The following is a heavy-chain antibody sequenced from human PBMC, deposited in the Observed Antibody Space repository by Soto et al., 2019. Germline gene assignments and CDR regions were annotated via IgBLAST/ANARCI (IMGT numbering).Heavy chain of an antibody. CDR2: IKSKTAGGAI. CDR3: ATDGGR. CDR1: GFTFTDAW. Sequence: EVQLVESGGGLVKPGGSLRLSCAASGFTFTDAWINWVRQAPGKGLEWVGRIKSKTAGGAIDYTTPVEGRVTISRDDSVNTLYLQMNGLKTEDTAVYYCATDGGRWGQGTLVTVSS. V-gene: IGHV3-15*07. J-gene: IGHJ4*02.